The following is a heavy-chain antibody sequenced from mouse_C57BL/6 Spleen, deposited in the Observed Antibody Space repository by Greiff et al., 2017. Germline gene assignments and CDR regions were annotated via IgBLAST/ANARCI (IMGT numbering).Heavy chain of an antibody. CDR2: IYPSDSET. J-gene: IGHJ2*01. V-gene: IGHV1-61*01. CDR3: ARSNWDLYYLDD. D-gene: IGHD4-1*01. CDR1: GYTFTSYW. Sequence: QVQLQQPGAELVRPGSSVKLSCKASGYTFTSYWMDWVKQRPGQGLEWIGNIYPSDSETHYNQKFKDKDTLTVDKSSSTAYMQLSSLTSEDSAVYDCARSNWDLYYLDDWGQGTTRTVSS.